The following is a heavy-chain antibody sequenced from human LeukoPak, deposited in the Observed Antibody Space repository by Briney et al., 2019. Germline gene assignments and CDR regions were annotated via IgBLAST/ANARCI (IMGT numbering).Heavy chain of an antibody. V-gene: IGHV4-34*01. D-gene: IGHD6-6*01. J-gene: IGHJ5*02. CDR3: ARGLRKYSSSSGPYNWFDP. CDR1: GGSFSGYY. CDR2: INHSGST. Sequence: ETLSLTCAVYGGSFSGYYWSWIRQPPGKGLEWIGEINHSGSTNYNPSLKSRVTISVDTSKNQFSLKLSSVTAADTAVYYCARGLRKYSSSSGPYNWFDPWGQGTLVTVSS.